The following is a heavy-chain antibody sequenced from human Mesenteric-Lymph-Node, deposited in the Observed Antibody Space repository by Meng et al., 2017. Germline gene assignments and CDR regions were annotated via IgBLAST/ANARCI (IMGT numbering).Heavy chain of an antibody. CDR2: INPNSGGT. Sequence: ASVKVSCKASGYNFTGYYMHWVRQAPGQGLEWMGRINPNSGGTNYAQKFQGRVTRTRDTSISTAYMELSRLRSYDTAVYYCARDDIVDTISSGWYGYWGQGTLVTVSS. CDR3: ARDDIVDTISSGWYGY. CDR1: GYNFTGYY. D-gene: IGHD5-12*01. V-gene: IGHV1-2*06. J-gene: IGHJ4*02.